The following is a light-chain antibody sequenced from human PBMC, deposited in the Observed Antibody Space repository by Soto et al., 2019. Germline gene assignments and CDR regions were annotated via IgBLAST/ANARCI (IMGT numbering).Light chain of an antibody. CDR1: SSDVGAYNY. CDR2: EVS. V-gene: IGLV2-8*01. CDR3: CSYAGSTNLGV. Sequence: QSALTQPPSASGSPGQSVTISCTGTSSDVGAYNYVSWYQQHPGKAPKVLIFEVSERPSGVPDRFSGSKSGNTASLTVSGLQAEDEADYYCCSYAGSTNLGVFGGGTQLTVL. J-gene: IGLJ3*02.